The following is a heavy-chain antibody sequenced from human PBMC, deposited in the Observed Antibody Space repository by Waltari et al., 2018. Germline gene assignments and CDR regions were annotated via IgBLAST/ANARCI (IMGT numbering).Heavy chain of an antibody. J-gene: IGHJ6*02. CDR3: AREQWLRLDYYGMDV. CDR2: ISSSSSYI. CDR1: GFTFSSYS. V-gene: IGHV3-21*01. Sequence: EVQLVESGGGLVKPGGSLRLSCAASGFTFSSYSMNWVRQAPGKGLEWVSSISSSSSYIYYADSVKGRFTISRDNAKNSLYLQMNSLRAEDTAVYYCAREQWLRLDYYGMDVWGQGNPGHRLL. D-gene: IGHD6-19*01.